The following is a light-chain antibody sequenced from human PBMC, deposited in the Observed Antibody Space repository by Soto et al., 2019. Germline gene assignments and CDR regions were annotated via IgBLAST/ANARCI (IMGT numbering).Light chain of an antibody. Sequence: EIVLTQSPGTLSLSPGERATLSCRASQSVSSSYLAWYQQKPGLAPRLLIYGASSRATGIPDRSSGSGSGTDFSLTIRRLEPEGFAVYYCPQYGSSSHTFGPGTKLAIK. CDR2: GAS. CDR3: PQYGSSSHT. CDR1: QSVSSSY. V-gene: IGKV3-20*01. J-gene: IGKJ2*01.